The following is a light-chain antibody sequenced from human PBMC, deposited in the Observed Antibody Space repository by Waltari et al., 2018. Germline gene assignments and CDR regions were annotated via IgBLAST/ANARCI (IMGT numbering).Light chain of an antibody. CDR1: RTVISSY. J-gene: IGKJ5*01. CDR3: QQYGTSPSIT. V-gene: IGKV3-20*01. Sequence: EIVLTQSPGTLSLSPGEGATLSCRASRTVISSYLAWYQQKPGQAPRLLIYGASTRATGTPDRFSGSGSGTVFTLTISRVEPEDFAIYFCQQYGTSPSITFGQGTRLEIK. CDR2: GAS.